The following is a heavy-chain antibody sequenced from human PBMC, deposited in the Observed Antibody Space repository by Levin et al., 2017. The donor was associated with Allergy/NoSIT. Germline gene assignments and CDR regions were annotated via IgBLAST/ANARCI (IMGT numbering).Heavy chain of an antibody. J-gene: IGHJ3*02. CDR2: IYPGDSDT. CDR3: ARRLEQRVAMFDS. D-gene: IGHD1/OR15-1a*01. V-gene: IGHV5-51*01. CDR1: GYSFNNYW. Sequence: GESLKISCKGSGYSFNNYWIGWVRQMPGKGLEWMGFIYPGDSDTAYSPSFQGQVTISVDKPSSTAYLQWSSLKASDTAVYYCARRLEQRVAMFDSWGQGTMVTVSS.